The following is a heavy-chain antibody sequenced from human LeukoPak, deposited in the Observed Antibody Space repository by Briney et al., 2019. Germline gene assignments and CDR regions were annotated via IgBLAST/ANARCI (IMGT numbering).Heavy chain of an antibody. D-gene: IGHD3-22*01. CDR2: ISYDGSNK. CDR1: GFTFSSYA. V-gene: IGHV3-30-3*01. CDR3: ARAAFDSSGWENYYFDY. J-gene: IGHJ4*02. Sequence: PGGSLRLSCAASGFTFSSYAMHWVRQAPGKGLEWVAVISYDGSNKYYADSVKGRFTISRDNSKNTLYLQMNSLRAEDTAVYYCARAAFDSSGWENYYFDYWGQGTLVTVSS.